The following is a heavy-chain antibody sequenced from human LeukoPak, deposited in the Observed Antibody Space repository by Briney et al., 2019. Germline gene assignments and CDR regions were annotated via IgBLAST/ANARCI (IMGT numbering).Heavy chain of an antibody. D-gene: IGHD5-12*01. CDR1: GFTFDDYA. J-gene: IGHJ5*02. CDR3: AKDINPLRFLRLEFDP. CDR2: ISWNSGSI. Sequence: PGGSLRLSCAASGFTFDDYAMHWVRQAPGKGLEWVSGISWNSGSIGYADSVKGRFTISRHNAKSSLYLQMNSLRTEDTALYYCAKDINPLRFLRLEFDPWGQGTLVTVSS. V-gene: IGHV3-9*01.